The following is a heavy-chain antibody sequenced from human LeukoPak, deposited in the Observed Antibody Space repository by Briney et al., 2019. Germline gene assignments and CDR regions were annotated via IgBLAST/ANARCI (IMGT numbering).Heavy chain of an antibody. Sequence: KTSETLSLTCTASGGSITNTNYYWAWIRQSPGKGLEWIGSIHNTGNTYNNPSLKSRVTISVDTSKNQFSLKLSSVTAADTAVYYCARDRKGIQLWLDNWFDPWGQGTLVTVSS. CDR3: ARDRKGIQLWLDNWFDP. V-gene: IGHV4-39*07. CDR1: GGSITNTNYY. CDR2: IHNTGNT. J-gene: IGHJ5*02. D-gene: IGHD5-18*01.